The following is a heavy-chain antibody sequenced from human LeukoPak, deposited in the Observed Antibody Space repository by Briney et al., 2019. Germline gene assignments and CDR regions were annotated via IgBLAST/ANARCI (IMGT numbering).Heavy chain of an antibody. CDR2: IYYSGST. J-gene: IGHJ6*02. D-gene: IGHD1-14*01. V-gene: IGHV4-31*03. CDR3: ARDNNGPLGGMDV. Sequence: SETLSLTCTVSGGSISSGGYYWSWIRQHPGKGLEWIGYIYYSGSTYYNPSLKSRVTISVDTSKNQFSLKLSSVTAADTAVYYCARDNNGPLGGMDVWGQGTTVTVSS. CDR1: GGSISSGGYY.